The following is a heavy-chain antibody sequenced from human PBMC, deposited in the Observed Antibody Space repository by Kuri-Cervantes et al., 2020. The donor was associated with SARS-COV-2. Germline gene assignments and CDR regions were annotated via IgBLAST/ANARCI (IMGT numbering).Heavy chain of an antibody. Sequence: GEFLKTSCATSGFTFSDYYMSWIRQAPGKGLEWVSAISGCGGSTYYEDPVKGRFTIPRDNSKNTLYLQMNSLRAEDTAVYYCAKGAKCWSGYSPLPNFDYWGQGTLVTVSS. V-gene: IGHV3-23*01. D-gene: IGHD3-3*01. CDR3: AKGAKCWSGYSPLPNFDY. CDR1: GFTFSDYY. CDR2: ISGCGGST. J-gene: IGHJ4*02.